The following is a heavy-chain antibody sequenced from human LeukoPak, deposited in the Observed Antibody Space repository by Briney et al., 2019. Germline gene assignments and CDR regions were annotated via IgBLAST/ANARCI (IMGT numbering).Heavy chain of an antibody. J-gene: IGHJ4*02. CDR1: GFTLRDSA. D-gene: IGHD4-17*01. CDR2: IRSKSNNYAT. Sequence: PGGSLRLSCSASGFTLRDSAMHWDRQTSGKGLEWVGRIRSKSNNYATEYAASVRGRFTISRDDSKNKVYLQLNSLKTDDTAIYYCARHRDPDYGDTKIVDFWGLGTLVTVSS. V-gene: IGHV3-73*01. CDR3: ARHRDPDYGDTKIVDF.